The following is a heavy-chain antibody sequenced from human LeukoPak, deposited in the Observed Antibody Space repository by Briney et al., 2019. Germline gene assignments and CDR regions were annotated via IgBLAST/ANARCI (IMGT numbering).Heavy chain of an antibody. J-gene: IGHJ2*01. V-gene: IGHV4-61*02. CDR2: IYSSGST. Sequence: SQTLSLTCTVSGGSISSGTYYWSWIRQPAGKGLEWIGRIYSSGSTNYNPSLKSRVAISVDTSQNQFSLNLSSVTAADTAVYYCARAVSDWYFDLWGRGTLVTVSS. CDR3: ARAVSDWYFDL. CDR1: GGSISSGTYY.